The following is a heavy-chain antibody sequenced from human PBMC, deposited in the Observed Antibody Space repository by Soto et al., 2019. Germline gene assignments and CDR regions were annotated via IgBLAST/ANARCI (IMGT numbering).Heavy chain of an antibody. V-gene: IGHV3-30*03. J-gene: IGHJ3*02. Sequence: QVQLVESGGGVVQPGRSLRLSCAASGFTFSSYGMHWVRQAPGKGLEWVAVISYDGSNKYYADSLKGRFTISRDNSKNTLYLQMNSLRAEDTAVYYCARDLDSSGWWIDAVDIWGQGTMVTVSS. CDR2: ISYDGSNK. CDR1: GFTFSSYG. CDR3: ARDLDSSGWWIDAVDI. D-gene: IGHD6-19*01.